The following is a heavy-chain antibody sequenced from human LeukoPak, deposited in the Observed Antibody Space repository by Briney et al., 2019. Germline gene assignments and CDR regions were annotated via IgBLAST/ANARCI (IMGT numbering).Heavy chain of an antibody. CDR1: GYTFTSYD. V-gene: IGHV1-8*03. D-gene: IGHD3-3*01. CDR2: MNPNSGNT. Sequence: ASVKVSCKASGYTFTSYDINWVRQATGQGLEWMGWMNPNSGNTGYAQKFQGRVTITRNTSISTAYMELSSLRSEDTAVYYCARTAKYYDFWSGHGWGYYYYMDVWGKGTTVTVSS. J-gene: IGHJ6*03. CDR3: ARTAKYYDFWSGHGWGYYYYMDV.